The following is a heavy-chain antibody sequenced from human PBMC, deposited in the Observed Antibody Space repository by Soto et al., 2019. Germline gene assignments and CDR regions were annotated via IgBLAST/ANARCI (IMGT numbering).Heavy chain of an antibody. V-gene: IGHV3-64D*06. CDR3: VKVKAGLGYAFDI. J-gene: IGHJ3*02. D-gene: IGHD6-19*01. Sequence: GGSLRLSCSASGFTFSSYAMHWVRQAPGKGLEYVSAISSNGGSTYYADSVKGRFTISRDNSKNTLYLQMSSLRAEDSSVYYCVKVKAGLGYAFDIWGQGTMVTVSS. CDR2: ISSNGGST. CDR1: GFTFSSYA.